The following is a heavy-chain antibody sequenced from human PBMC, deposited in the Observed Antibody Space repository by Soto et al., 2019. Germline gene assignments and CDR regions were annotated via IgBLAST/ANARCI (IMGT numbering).Heavy chain of an antibody. D-gene: IGHD2-2*02. CDR3: AKDHHTSIPVTTDS. CDR1: GFTFSTYA. V-gene: IGHV3-23*01. J-gene: IGHJ5*01. Sequence: EVQLLESGGGLVQPGGSLRLSCAASGFTFSTYAMAWIRQAPGKGLEWASGICGNGGRTYYAASVKGRLTISSDNSKNTLFRQMNTLTPEHTAMYYCAKDHHTSIPVTTDSWDQATLVTVSS. CDR2: ICGNGGRT.